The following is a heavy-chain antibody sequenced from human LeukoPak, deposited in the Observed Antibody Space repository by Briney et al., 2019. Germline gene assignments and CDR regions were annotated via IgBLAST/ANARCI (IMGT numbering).Heavy chain of an antibody. J-gene: IGHJ4*02. CDR1: GFTFSSYS. D-gene: IGHD3-3*01. V-gene: IGHV3-21*01. CDR3: ARESITFLWHFDY. CDR2: ISSSSSYI. Sequence: PGGSLRLSCAASGFTFSSYSMNWVRQAPGKGLEWVSSISSSSSYIYYADSVKGRFTISRDNAKNSLYLQMNSLRAEDTAVYYCARESITFLWHFDYWGQGTLVTVSS.